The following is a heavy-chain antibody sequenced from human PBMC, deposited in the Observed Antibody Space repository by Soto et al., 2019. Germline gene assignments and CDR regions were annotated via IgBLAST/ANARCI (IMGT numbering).Heavy chain of an antibody. CDR1: GVPIISSNW. V-gene: IGHV4-4*02. CDR2: IYHDGST. D-gene: IGHD3-3*01. Sequence: PSETLSLTCAVSGVPIISSNWLSWVSQPPGKGLEWIGEIYHDGSTNYNPSLKSRVTISVDKSKNQFSLKLSSVTAADTAVYYCARDQVYDFWSGYGYYYGMDVWGQGTTVTVSS. CDR3: ARDQVYDFWSGYGYYYGMDV. J-gene: IGHJ6*02.